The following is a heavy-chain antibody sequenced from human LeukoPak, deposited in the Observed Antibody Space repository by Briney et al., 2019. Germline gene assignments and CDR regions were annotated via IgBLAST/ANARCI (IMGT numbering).Heavy chain of an antibody. CDR3: ARTGITIFGVAAFDY. D-gene: IGHD3-3*01. J-gene: IGHJ4*02. V-gene: IGHV3-48*01. CDR1: GFTFSSYS. Sequence: GGSLRLSCAASGFTFSSYSMNWVRQAPGKGLEWVSYISSSSSTIYYADSVKGRFTISRDNAKNSPYLQMNSLRAEDTAVYYCARTGITIFGVAAFDYWGQGTLVTVSS. CDR2: ISSSSSTI.